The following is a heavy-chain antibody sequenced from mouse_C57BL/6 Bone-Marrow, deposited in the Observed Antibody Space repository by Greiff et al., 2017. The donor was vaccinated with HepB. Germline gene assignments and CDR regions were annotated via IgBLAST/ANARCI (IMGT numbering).Heavy chain of an antibody. D-gene: IGHD3-2*02. J-gene: IGHJ2*01. CDR3: TRDSSGLYYFDY. Sequence: EVQLVESGEGLVKPGGSLKLSCAASGFTFSSYAMSWVRQTPEKRLEWVAYISSGGDYIYYADTVKGRFTISRDNARNTLYLQMSSLKSEDTAMYYCTRDSSGLYYFDYWGQGTTLTVSS. CDR1: GFTFSSYA. CDR2: ISSGGDYI. V-gene: IGHV5-9-1*02.